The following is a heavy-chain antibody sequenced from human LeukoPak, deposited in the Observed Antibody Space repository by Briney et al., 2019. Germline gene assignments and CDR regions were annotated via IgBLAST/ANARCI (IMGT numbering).Heavy chain of an antibody. CDR3: ARDRQQLTLRFDP. D-gene: IGHD6-13*01. CDR2: ISSSSSYI. CDR1: GFTVSSKY. J-gene: IGHJ5*02. V-gene: IGHV3-21*01. Sequence: GGSLRLSCAASGFTVSSKYMNWVRQAPGKGLEWVSSISSSSSYIYYADSVKGRFTISRDNAKNSLYLQMNSLRAEDTAVYYCARDRQQLTLRFDPWGQGTLVTVSS.